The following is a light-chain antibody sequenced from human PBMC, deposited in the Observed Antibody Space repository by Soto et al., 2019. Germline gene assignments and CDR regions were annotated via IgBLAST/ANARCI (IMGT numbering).Light chain of an antibody. CDR3: QQYNSWPPIT. J-gene: IGKJ5*01. Sequence: EIVMTQSPATLSVSPGERATLSCRASESVSRNLAWYQQKPGQAPRLLIYDASTRATGIPDRFSGGGSGTEFTLTIRSLQSEDFVVYYCQQYNSWPPITFGQGTRLEIK. V-gene: IGKV3-15*01. CDR1: ESVSRN. CDR2: DAS.